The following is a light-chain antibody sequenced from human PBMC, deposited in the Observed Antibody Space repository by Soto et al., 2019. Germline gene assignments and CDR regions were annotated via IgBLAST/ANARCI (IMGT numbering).Light chain of an antibody. Sequence: DIQMTQSPSSLSASVGDRVTITCRASQAIRYDLGWYQQKPGTAPKRLIYATFTLQSGVPSRFSGSGSGTEFTLTINSLQPEYFATYYCLQYSSNPRTFGQGTRVDI. CDR2: ATF. J-gene: IGKJ1*01. V-gene: IGKV1-17*01. CDR3: LQYSSNPRT. CDR1: QAIRYD.